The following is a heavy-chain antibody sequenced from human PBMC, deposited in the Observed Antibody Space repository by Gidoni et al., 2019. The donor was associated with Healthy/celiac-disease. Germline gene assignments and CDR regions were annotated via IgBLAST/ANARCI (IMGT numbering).Heavy chain of an antibody. CDR2: ISSSSSYT. Sequence: QVQLVESGGGLVKPGGSLRLSCAASGFTFSDYCMRWIRQAPGKGLEWVSYISSSSSYTNYADSVKGRFTISRDNAKNSLYLQMNSLRAEDTAVYYCASYYGSGSPNSYYYYYMDVWGKGTTVTVSS. CDR3: ASYYGSGSPNSYYYYYMDV. J-gene: IGHJ6*03. CDR1: GFTFSDYC. D-gene: IGHD3-10*01. V-gene: IGHV3-11*05.